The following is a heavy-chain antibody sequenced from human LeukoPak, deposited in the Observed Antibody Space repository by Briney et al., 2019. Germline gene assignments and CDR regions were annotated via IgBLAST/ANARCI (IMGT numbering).Heavy chain of an antibody. CDR3: ARVGDSSGYQNNFDY. CDR2: IYTAGST. D-gene: IGHD3-22*01. Sequence: GGSLRLSCAASGFTVSSKYMGWVRQAPGRGLEWVSVIYTAGSTYYTDSVKGRFTISRDNAKNSLSLQMNSLRAEDTALYHCARVGDSSGYQNNFDYWGQGTLVTVSS. J-gene: IGHJ4*02. V-gene: IGHV3-53*01. CDR1: GFTVSSKY.